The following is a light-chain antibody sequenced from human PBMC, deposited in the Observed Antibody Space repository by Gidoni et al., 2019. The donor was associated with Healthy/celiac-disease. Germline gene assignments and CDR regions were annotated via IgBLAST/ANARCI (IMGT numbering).Light chain of an antibody. J-gene: IGKJ4*01. Sequence: EIVLTQSPGTLSLSPGKRATFSCRASQSVSSSYLACYQQKPGQALRLLIYGASSRATGIPDRFSGSGSGTDFTLTISRLEPEDFAVYYCQQYGSSPLTFGGGTKVEIK. CDR1: QSVSSSY. CDR3: QQYGSSPLT. V-gene: IGKV3-20*01. CDR2: GAS.